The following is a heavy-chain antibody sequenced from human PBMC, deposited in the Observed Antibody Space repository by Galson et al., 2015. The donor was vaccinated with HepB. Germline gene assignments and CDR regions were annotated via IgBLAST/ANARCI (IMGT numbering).Heavy chain of an antibody. CDR3: ARGSIPQPYYDFWSGYYVAGFDP. CDR2: INAGNGNT. Sequence: SVKVSCKAFGYTFTSYAMHWVRQAPGQRLEWMGWINAGNGNTKYSQKFQGRVTITRDTSASTAYMELSSLRSEDTAVYYCARGSIPQPYYDFWSGYYVAGFDPWGQGTLVTVSS. CDR1: GYTFTSYA. V-gene: IGHV1-3*01. D-gene: IGHD3-3*01. J-gene: IGHJ5*02.